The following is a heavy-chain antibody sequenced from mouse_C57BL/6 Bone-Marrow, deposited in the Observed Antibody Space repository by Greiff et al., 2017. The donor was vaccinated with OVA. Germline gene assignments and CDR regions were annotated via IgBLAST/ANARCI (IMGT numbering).Heavy chain of an antibody. CDR1: GFNIKDDY. D-gene: IGHD2-1*01. Sequence: EVQRVESGAELVRPGASVKLSCTASGFNIKDDYMHWVKQRPEQGLEWIGWIDPENGDTEYASKFHRKATITADTSSNTAYLQLSSLTSEDTAVYYCTAYGNFDDWGQGTTLTVSS. J-gene: IGHJ2*01. CDR3: TAYGNFDD. V-gene: IGHV14-4*01. CDR2: IDPENGDT.